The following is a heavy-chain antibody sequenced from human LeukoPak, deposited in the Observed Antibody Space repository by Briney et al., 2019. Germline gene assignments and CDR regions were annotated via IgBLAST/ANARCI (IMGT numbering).Heavy chain of an antibody. CDR1: GFAFSTYS. CDR2: ITSSSSYI. V-gene: IGHV3-21*01. D-gene: IGHD3-10*01. CDR3: ARVAGQSYHFDY. Sequence: GGSLRLSCTASGFAFSTYSMDWVRQAPRKGLEWVSSITSSSSYIYYADSVKGRLTISRDNAKNSLYLHMNSLRAEDTAVYYCARVAGQSYHFDYWGQGTLVTVSS. J-gene: IGHJ4*02.